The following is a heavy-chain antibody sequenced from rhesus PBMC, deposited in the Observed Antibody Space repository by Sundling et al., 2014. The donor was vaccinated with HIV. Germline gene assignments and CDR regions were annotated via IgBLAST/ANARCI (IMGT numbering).Heavy chain of an antibody. Sequence: EVQLVESGGGLVQPGGSLRLSCAASGFTFSSYGMFWVRQAPGKGLEWISSLTSGGGATYYADSVKGRFTISRDNSKNTLSLQMNSLRAEDTAVYYCAKGRRSAHTSFFDYWGQGVLVTVSS. D-gene: IGHD6-13*01. V-gene: IGHV3S42*01. CDR1: GFTFSSYG. J-gene: IGHJ4*01. CDR3: AKGRRSAHTSFFDY. CDR2: LTSGGGAT.